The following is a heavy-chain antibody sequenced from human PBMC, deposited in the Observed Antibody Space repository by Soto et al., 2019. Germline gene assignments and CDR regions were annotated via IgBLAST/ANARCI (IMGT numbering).Heavy chain of an antibody. V-gene: IGHV3-49*03. J-gene: IGHJ6*03. D-gene: IGHD4-4*01. CDR3: TRDLYSNYPYYYYYMDV. CDR2: IRSKAYGGTT. Sequence: FRQDPRKGVGWVGFIRSKAYGGTTEYAASVKGRFTISRDDSKSIAYLQVNSLKTEDTAVYCCTRDLYSNYPYYYYYMDVWGKGTTVTVSS.